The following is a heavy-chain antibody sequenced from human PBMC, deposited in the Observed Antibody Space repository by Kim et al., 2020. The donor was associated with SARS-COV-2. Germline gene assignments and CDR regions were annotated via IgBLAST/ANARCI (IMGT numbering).Heavy chain of an antibody. CDR2: IIPTYKTT. CDR3: AREGCTTTCCHHEY. V-gene: IGHV1-69*13. Sequence: SVKVSCKASGGIFGTYVISWVRQAPGQGLEWMGGIIPTYKTTIYAQRFQGRVTITADDSTGTVDMELRSLRSDDTAVYYCAREGCTTTCCHHEYWGQGTLVTVSS. D-gene: IGHD1-26*01. J-gene: IGHJ4*02. CDR1: GGIFGTYV.